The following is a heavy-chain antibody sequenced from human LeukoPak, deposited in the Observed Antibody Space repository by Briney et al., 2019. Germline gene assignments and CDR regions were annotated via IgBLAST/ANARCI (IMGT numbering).Heavy chain of an antibody. CDR3: AASYSSSSSPGC. Sequence: SVKVSCKASGFTFTSSAMQWVRQARGQRLEWIGWIVVGSGNTNYAQKFQERVTITRDMSTSTAYMELSSLRSEDTAVYYCAASYSSSSSPGCWGQGTLVTVSS. J-gene: IGHJ4*02. V-gene: IGHV1-58*02. CDR2: IVVGSGNT. D-gene: IGHD6-6*01. CDR1: GFTFTSSA.